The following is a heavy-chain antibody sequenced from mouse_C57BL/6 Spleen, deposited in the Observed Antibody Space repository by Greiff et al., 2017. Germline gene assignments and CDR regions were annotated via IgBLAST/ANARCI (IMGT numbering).Heavy chain of an antibody. CDR1: GYTFTDYE. Sequence: QVQLQQSGAELVRPGASVTLSCKASGYTFTDYEMHWVKQTPVHGLEWIGAIDPETGGTAYNQKFKGKAILTADKSSSTAYMELRSLTSEDSAVYYCTRRIVTTVVNYFDYWGQGTTLTVSS. J-gene: IGHJ2*01. V-gene: IGHV1-15*01. CDR3: TRRIVTTVVNYFDY. D-gene: IGHD1-1*01. CDR2: IDPETGGT.